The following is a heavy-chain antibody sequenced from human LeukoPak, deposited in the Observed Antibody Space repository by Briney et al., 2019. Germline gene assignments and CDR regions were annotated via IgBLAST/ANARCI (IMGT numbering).Heavy chain of an antibody. CDR2: INPSGGST. CDR1: GYTFTGYY. Sequence: ASVKVSCKASGYTFTGYYMHWVRQAPGQGLEWMGIINPSGGSTSYAQKFQGRVTMTRDTSTSKVYMELSSLRSEDTAVYYCARDTTLNHFGYYGMDVWGQGTTVTVSS. CDR3: ARDTTLNHFGYYGMDV. J-gene: IGHJ6*02. D-gene: IGHD1-1*01. V-gene: IGHV1-46*01.